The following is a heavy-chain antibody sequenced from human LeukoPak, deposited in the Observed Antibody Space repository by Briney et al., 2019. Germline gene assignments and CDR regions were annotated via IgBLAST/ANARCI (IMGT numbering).Heavy chain of an antibody. Sequence: SETLSLTCTVSGGSISTSGYYWGWIRQPPGKGLEWIASIYYSGSTYYNPSLKSRVTISVSTSKNQLSLKLSSLTAADTAVYYCARHEYSGSYYGLSWFDPWGQGTLVTVSS. CDR3: ARHEYSGSYYGLSWFDP. CDR2: IYYSGST. V-gene: IGHV4-39*01. J-gene: IGHJ5*02. D-gene: IGHD1-26*01. CDR1: GGSISTSGYY.